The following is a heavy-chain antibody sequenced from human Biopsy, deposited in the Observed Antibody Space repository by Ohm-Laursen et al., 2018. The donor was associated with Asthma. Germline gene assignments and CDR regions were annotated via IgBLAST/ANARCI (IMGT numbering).Heavy chain of an antibody. D-gene: IGHD4-17*01. CDR1: GGSINIVDYD. J-gene: IGHJ5*02. V-gene: IGHV4-31*02. CDR3: ARTTYGHDGFDP. CDR2: IYYSGST. Sequence: TLSFTWPVSGGSINIVDYDWSWIRQHPVKGLEWIGHIYYSGSTYYNPSLKSRVSISLDTSKNQFSLSLTSVTAADTAVYYCARTTYGHDGFDPWGQGTLVTVSS.